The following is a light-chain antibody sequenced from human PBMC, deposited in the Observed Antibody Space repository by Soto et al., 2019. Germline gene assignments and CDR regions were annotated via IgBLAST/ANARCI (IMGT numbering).Light chain of an antibody. V-gene: IGLV2-14*01. CDR1: SSDIGAYNY. J-gene: IGLJ2*01. Sequence: QSALTQPASVSGSPGQSITISCTGTSSDIGAYNYVSWYQQHPGKAPKLMIYDVTNRPSGVSNRFSGSKSGNTASLTISGLQAGDESNYYCSSYASSGFVLFGGGTQLTVL. CDR3: SSYASSGFVL. CDR2: DVT.